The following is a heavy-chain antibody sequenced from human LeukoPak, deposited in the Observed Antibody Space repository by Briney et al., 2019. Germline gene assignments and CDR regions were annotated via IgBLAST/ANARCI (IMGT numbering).Heavy chain of an antibody. D-gene: IGHD2-15*01. CDR3: ARSECSGGICFDAFDI. V-gene: IGHV1-2*02. Sequence: ASVKVSCKASGYTFTGYYMHWVRQAPGQGLEWMGWINPNSGGTNYAQKFQGRVTMTGDTSISTAYMEVSRLRSDDTAVYYCARSECSGGICFDAFDIWGQGTMVTVSS. J-gene: IGHJ3*02. CDR1: GYTFTGYY. CDR2: INPNSGGT.